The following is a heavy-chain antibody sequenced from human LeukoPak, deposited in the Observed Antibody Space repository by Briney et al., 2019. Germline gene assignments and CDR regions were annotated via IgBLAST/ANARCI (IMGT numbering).Heavy chain of an antibody. V-gene: IGHV1-46*01. CDR3: ARDGAGSLWFGELLSKYFDY. Sequence: GASVKVSCKASGYTFTSYYMHCVRQAPGQGLEWRGIINPSGGSTSYAQKFQGRVTMTRDTSTRTVYMELSSLRSEDTAVYYCARDGAGSLWFGELLSKYFDYWGQGTLVTVSS. J-gene: IGHJ4*02. D-gene: IGHD3-10*01. CDR1: GYTFTSYY. CDR2: INPSGGST.